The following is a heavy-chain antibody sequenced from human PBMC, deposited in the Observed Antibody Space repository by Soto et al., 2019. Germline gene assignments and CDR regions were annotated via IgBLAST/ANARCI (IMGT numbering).Heavy chain of an antibody. Sequence: GGSLILSCAASGFTFRSARMKWFRQAPGKGLEGVSYISSSNRTINYADSVKGRFIISRDNAKNSLYLQMHSLRGEDTAVYYCAREGWPLLQTGMDVWGQGTTVTVSS. CDR3: AREGWPLLQTGMDV. D-gene: IGHD2-15*01. CDR1: GFTFRSAR. V-gene: IGHV3-48*01. J-gene: IGHJ6*02. CDR2: ISSSNRTI.